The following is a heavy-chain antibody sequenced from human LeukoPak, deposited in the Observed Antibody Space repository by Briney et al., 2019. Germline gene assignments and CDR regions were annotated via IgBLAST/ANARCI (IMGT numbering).Heavy chain of an antibody. Sequence: GGSLRLSCAASGFTFSSYEMNWVRQAPGKGLEWVSYISSFSSTIYYADSVMGRFTISRDNAKNSLYLQMNSLRAEDTAVYYCAKDGAKRWLQFRSHYSYYMDVWGKGTTVTVSS. CDR2: ISSFSSTI. V-gene: IGHV3-48*03. D-gene: IGHD5-24*01. CDR1: GFTFSSYE. J-gene: IGHJ6*03. CDR3: AKDGAKRWLQFRSHYSYYMDV.